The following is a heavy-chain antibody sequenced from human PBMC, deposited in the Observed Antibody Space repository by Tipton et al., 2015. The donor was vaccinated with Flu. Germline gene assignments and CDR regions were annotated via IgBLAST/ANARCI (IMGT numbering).Heavy chain of an antibody. Sequence: QLVQSGPEVKKPGTSVKVSCKASGFTFTSSAVQWVRQARGQRLEWIGWIVVGSGNTNYAQKFQERVTITRDMSTSTAYMELSSLGSEDTAVYYCAAPLRTGAVAGTELYFDYWGQGTLVTVSS. J-gene: IGHJ4*02. V-gene: IGHV1-58*01. CDR1: GFTFTSSA. D-gene: IGHD6-19*01. CDR2: IVVGSGNT. CDR3: AAPLRTGAVAGTELYFDY.